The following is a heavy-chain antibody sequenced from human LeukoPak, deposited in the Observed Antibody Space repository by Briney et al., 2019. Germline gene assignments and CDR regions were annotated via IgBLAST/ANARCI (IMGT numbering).Heavy chain of an antibody. Sequence: GGSLRLSCAASEFTFSTYAMHWVRQAPGKGPEWVAVISYDGSNKYYADSVKGRFTISRDNSKNTLYLQMNSLRAEDTAVYYCAKDPVYSYGLDYWGQGTLVTVSS. J-gene: IGHJ4*02. D-gene: IGHD5-18*01. CDR1: EFTFSTYA. V-gene: IGHV3-30*04. CDR2: ISYDGSNK. CDR3: AKDPVYSYGLDY.